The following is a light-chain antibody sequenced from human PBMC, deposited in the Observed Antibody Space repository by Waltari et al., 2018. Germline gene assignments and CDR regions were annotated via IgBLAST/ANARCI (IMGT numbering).Light chain of an antibody. CDR3: QSADNTETFLGV. J-gene: IGLJ3*02. V-gene: IGLV3-25*03. CDR1: TLPKQY. Sequence: SYKLTQPPSVSVSPGQTVRITCTADTLPKQYAYWYQQKPGQAPVLVIYKDNERPSGIPELFSGSRSGTTVTLTISEVQAEDEADYYCQSADNTETFLGVFGGGTKLTVL. CDR2: KDN.